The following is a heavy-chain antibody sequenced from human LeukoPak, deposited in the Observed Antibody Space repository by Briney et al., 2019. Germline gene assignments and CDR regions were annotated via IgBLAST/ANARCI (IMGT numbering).Heavy chain of an antibody. CDR3: AKGGSSISFYYFYGMDV. V-gene: IGHV3-23*01. J-gene: IGHJ6*02. CDR1: GFSFSSYA. D-gene: IGHD6-13*01. CDR2: ISGSGGTT. Sequence: PGGSLRLSCAASGFSFSSYAMSWVRQAPGKGLEWVSAISGSGGTTNYADSVKGRFTISRDNSKDTLYLQMDSLRAEDTAVYFCAKGGSSISFYYFYGMDVWGQGTTVTVSS.